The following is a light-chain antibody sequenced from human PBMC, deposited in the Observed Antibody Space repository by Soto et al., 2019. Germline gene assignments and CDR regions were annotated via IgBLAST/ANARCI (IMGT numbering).Light chain of an antibody. V-gene: IGLV3-1*01. CDR3: QAWDSSTVV. CDR2: QDS. J-gene: IGLJ2*01. Sequence: SHELTQPPSVSVSPGQTASITCSGDKLGDKYACWYQQKPGQSPVLVIYQDSKRPSGIPERFSGSNSGNTATLTISGTQAMDEADYYCQAWDSSTVVFGGGTKRTVL. CDR1: KLGDKY.